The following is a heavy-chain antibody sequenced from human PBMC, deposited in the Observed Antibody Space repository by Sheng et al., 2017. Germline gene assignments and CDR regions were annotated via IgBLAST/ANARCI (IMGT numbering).Heavy chain of an antibody. CDR1: GGSISSSSYY. J-gene: IGHJ5*02. V-gene: IGHV4-39*01. CDR3: ARQGITIFGVGWFDP. Sequence: QLQLQESGPGLVKPSETLSLTCTVSGGSISSSSYYWGWIRQPPGKGLEWIGSIYYSGSTYYNPSLKSRVTISVDTSKNQFSLKLSSVTAADTAVYYCARQGITIFGVGWFDPWGQGTLVTVSS. D-gene: IGHD3-3*01. CDR2: IYYSGST.